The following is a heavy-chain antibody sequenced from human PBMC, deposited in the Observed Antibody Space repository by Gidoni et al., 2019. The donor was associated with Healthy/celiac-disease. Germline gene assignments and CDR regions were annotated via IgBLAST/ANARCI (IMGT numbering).Heavy chain of an antibody. V-gene: IGHV2-26*01. D-gene: IGHD3-3*01. Sequence: QVTLKESGPVLVKPTETLTLTCTVSGFSLSNDSMGVSWIRQPPGKALEWLAHIFSNDEKSYSTSLKSRLTISKDTSKSQVVLTMTNMDPVDTATYYCARMSDFWSGYYYDYYYGMDVWGQGTTVTVSS. CDR1: GFSLSNDSMG. CDR3: ARMSDFWSGYYYDYYYGMDV. J-gene: IGHJ6*02. CDR2: IFSNDEK.